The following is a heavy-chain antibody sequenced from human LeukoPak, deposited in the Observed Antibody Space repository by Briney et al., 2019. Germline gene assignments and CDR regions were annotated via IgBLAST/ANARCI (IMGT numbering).Heavy chain of an antibody. CDR3: ARGQGATVPQVGKNWFDP. CDR2: IYYSGST. J-gene: IGHJ5*02. Sequence: SETLSLTCTVSGDSISSSRSYWGWIRQPPGKGLEWIGSIYYSGSTYYNPSLKSRVTVSIDTSNDKFSLRLTSVTAADTAVYYCARGQGATVPQVGKNWFDPWGQGTLVIVSP. CDR1: GDSISSSRSY. V-gene: IGHV4-39*01. D-gene: IGHD1-26*01.